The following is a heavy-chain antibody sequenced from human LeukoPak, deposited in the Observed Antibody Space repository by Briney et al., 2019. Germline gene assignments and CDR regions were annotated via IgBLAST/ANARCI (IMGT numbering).Heavy chain of an antibody. J-gene: IGHJ4*02. D-gene: IGHD6-19*01. V-gene: IGHV3-23*01. CDR1: GFSFSSYA. Sequence: GGSLKLSCAASGFSFSSYAMSWVRQAPGKGLEWVSSISGSGDNAYYAESVKGRFTISRDNSKNTLFLQMNSLRAEDTAVFYCAKRSGYTTGWFFDFWGQGTLVTVSS. CDR3: AKRSGYTTGWFFDF. CDR2: ISGSGDNA.